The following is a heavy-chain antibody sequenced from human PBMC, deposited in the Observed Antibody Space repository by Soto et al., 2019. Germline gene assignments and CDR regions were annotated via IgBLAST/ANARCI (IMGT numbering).Heavy chain of an antibody. D-gene: IGHD3-22*01. Sequence: GASVEVSCKASGYTFTGYYIHWVRQAPGQVLDWMGWINPDSGGTNYAQKFHGRVTLTRDTSISTAYMDLSRLSSDDTAAYYCARVTMIVVAGASPYFDPWGQGTLVTVSS. CDR2: INPDSGGT. CDR1: GYTFTGYY. V-gene: IGHV1-2*02. J-gene: IGHJ5*02. CDR3: ARVTMIVVAGASPYFDP.